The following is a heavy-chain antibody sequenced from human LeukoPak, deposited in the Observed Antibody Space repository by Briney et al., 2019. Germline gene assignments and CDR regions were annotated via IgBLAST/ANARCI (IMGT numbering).Heavy chain of an antibody. CDR1: GYTFTSYG. J-gene: IGHJ3*02. CDR2: INPNSGDT. Sequence: ASVKVSCKASGYTFTSYGISWVRQAPGQGLEWMGWINPNSGDTSYAQKFRGRVTMTRGTSISTAYMELTRLISDDTAVYYCARERNSAVTTFNSDAFDIWGQGTMVTVSS. CDR3: ARERNSAVTTFNSDAFDI. V-gene: IGHV1-2*02. D-gene: IGHD4-17*01.